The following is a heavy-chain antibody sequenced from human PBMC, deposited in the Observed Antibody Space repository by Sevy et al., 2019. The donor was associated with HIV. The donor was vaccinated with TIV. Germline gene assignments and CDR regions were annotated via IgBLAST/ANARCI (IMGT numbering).Heavy chain of an antibody. D-gene: IGHD1-26*01. CDR2: FKSKDHGGTA. J-gene: IGHJ4*02. V-gene: IGHV3-49*04. CDR3: TRWSGSQSIFDY. CDR1: GFTFGDYC. Sequence: GGSLRLSCATSGFTFGDYCMSWVRQAPGKGLEWISFFKSKDHGGTAENAASVKDRFTISRDDSKGIVYLQMNNLKTEDTAVYFCTRWSGSQSIFDYWGQGTLVTVSS.